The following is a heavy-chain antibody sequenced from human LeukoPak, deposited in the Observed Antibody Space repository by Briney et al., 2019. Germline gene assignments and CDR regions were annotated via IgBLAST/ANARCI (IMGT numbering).Heavy chain of an antibody. V-gene: IGHV1-18*01. CDR1: GYTFTSYG. CDR3: ARDYGSRVVVIAMGPYYFDC. CDR2: ISAYNGNT. Sequence: ASVKVSCKASGYTFTSYGISWVRQAPGQGLEWMGWISAYNGNTNYAQKLQGRVTMTTDTSTSTAYMELRSLRSDDTAVYYCARDYGSRVVVIAMGPYYFDCWGQGTLVTVSS. J-gene: IGHJ4*02. D-gene: IGHD2-21*01.